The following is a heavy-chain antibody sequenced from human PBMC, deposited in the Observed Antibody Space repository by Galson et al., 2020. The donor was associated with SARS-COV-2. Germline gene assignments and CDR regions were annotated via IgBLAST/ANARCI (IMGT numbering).Heavy chain of an antibody. CDR3: ARGVGYCSSTSCYTPYYMDV. V-gene: IGHV4-34*01. CDR2: INHSGST. Sequence: SETLSLTCAVYGGSFSGYYWSWIRQPPGKGLEWIGEINHSGSTNYNPSLKSRVTISVDTSKNQFSLKLSSVTAADTAVYYCARGVGYCSSTSCYTPYYMDVWGKGTTVTVS. CDR1: GGSFSGYY. J-gene: IGHJ6*03. D-gene: IGHD2-2*02.